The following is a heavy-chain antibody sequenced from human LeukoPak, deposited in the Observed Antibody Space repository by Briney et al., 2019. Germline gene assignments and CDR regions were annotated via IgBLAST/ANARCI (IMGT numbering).Heavy chain of an antibody. J-gene: IGHJ4*02. CDR3: ARDYRGWLQRRAFDY. CDR1: GYTFTGYY. V-gene: IGHV1-2*02. D-gene: IGHD5-24*01. CDR2: INPNSGGT. Sequence: ASVEVSCKASGYTFTGYYMHWVRQAPGQGLEWMGWINPNSGGTNYAQKFQGRVTMTRDTSISTAYMELSRLRSDDTAVYYCARDYRGWLQRRAFDYWGQGTLVTVSS.